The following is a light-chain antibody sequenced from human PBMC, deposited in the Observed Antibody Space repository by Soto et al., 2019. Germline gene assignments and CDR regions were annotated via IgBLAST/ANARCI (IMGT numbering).Light chain of an antibody. CDR1: SSNVGNNA. J-gene: IGLJ2*01. CDR3: AVWDDSLNGPV. Sequence: QSVLTQPPSVSEAPRQRVTISCSGSSSNVGNNAVNWYQQLPGKAPKLLIYYDDLLPSGVPERFSGSKSGTSASLAISGLQSEDEADYYCAVWDDSLNGPVFGGGTKVTVL. V-gene: IGLV1-36*01. CDR2: YDD.